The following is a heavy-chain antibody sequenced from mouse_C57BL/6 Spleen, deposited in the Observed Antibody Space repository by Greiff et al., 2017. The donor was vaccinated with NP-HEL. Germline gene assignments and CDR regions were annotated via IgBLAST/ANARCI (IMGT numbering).Heavy chain of an antibody. CDR1: GYTFTSYW. J-gene: IGHJ3*01. CDR3: ARLLEIYDGYYPLAY. V-gene: IGHV1-7*01. D-gene: IGHD2-3*01. Sequence: QVQLKQSGAELAKPGASVKLSCKASGYTFTSYWMHWVKQRPGQGLEWIGYINPSSGYTKYNQKFKDKATLTADKSSSTAYMQLSSLTYEDSAVYYCARLLEIYDGYYPLAYWGQGTLVTVSA. CDR2: INPSSGYT.